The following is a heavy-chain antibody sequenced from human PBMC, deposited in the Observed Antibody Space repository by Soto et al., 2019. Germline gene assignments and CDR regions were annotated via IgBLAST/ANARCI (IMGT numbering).Heavy chain of an antibody. CDR1: GFTFSSYA. CDR2: ISGSGGGT. V-gene: IGHV3-23*01. D-gene: IGHD1-1*01. Sequence: GGSLRLSCAASGFTFSSYAMSWVRQAPGKGLEWVPAISGSGGGTYYADSVKGRFTISRDDSKNTLYLQMNSLRAEDTAVYYCAKQLERVYYYGMDVWGQGTTVTVSS. CDR3: AKQLERVYYYGMDV. J-gene: IGHJ6*02.